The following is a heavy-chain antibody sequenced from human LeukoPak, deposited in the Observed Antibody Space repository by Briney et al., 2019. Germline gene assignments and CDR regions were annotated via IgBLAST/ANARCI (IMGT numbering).Heavy chain of an antibody. CDR2: INHSGST. CDR3: ASLPHCSSSSCPSY. D-gene: IGHD2-2*01. CDR1: GGSISSYY. V-gene: IGHV4-34*01. Sequence: SETLSLTCTVSGGSISSYYWSRIRQPPGKGLEWIGEINHSGSTNYNPSLKSRVTISVDTSKNQFSLKLSSVTAADTAVYYCASLPHCSSSSCPSYWGQGTLVTVSS. J-gene: IGHJ4*02.